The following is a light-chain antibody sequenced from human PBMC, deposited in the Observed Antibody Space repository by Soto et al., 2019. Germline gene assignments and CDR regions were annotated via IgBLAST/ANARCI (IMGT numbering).Light chain of an antibody. CDR1: QSISSY. CDR2: AAS. J-gene: IGKJ4*01. V-gene: IGKV1-39*01. CDR3: QQSHSTPLT. Sequence: DIQITQSPSSLSASVGDRIIITCRASQSISSYLNWYQQKPGKAPNLLIYAASSLQSEVTSRFSGSGSGTDFTLTISSLQPEDFETYYCQQSHSTPLTFGGGTKVEIK.